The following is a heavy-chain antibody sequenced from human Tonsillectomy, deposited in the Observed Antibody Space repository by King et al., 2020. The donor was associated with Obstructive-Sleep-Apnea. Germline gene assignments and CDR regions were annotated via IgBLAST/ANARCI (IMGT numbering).Heavy chain of an antibody. Sequence: VQLVESGGGVVQPGRSLRLSCAASGFTFSNYAMHWVRQAPGEGLEWVAVISYDGTNTYYADSVQGRFTISRDNSKNTLYLQVNSLSAEDTALYYCARTTPFDYWGQGTLVTVSS. CDR2: ISYDGTNT. D-gene: IGHD1-26*01. CDR1: GFTFSNYA. CDR3: ARTTPFDY. J-gene: IGHJ4*02. V-gene: IGHV3-30*04.